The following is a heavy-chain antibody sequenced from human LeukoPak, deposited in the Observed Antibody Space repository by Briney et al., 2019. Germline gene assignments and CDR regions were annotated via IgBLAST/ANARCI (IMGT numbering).Heavy chain of an antibody. V-gene: IGHV5-51*01. J-gene: IGHJ3*02. CDR2: IYPGDSDT. CDR3: ARPNYYDSSGYYYLYAFDI. D-gene: IGHD3-22*01. Sequence: GESLKISCKGSGYSFSNDWIGWVRQMPGKGLEWMGIIYPGDSDTRYSPSFQGQVTISADKSISTAYLQWSSLKASDTAMYYCARPNYYDSSGYYYLYAFDIWGQGTMVTVSS. CDR1: GYSFSNDW.